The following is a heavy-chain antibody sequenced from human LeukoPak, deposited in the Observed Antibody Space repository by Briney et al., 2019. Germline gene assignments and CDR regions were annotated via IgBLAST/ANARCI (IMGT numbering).Heavy chain of an antibody. CDR3: ARVLKLWRHAFDI. CDR2: SIPIFCTA. CDR1: GGTFSSYA. J-gene: IGHJ3*02. D-gene: IGHD4/OR15-4a*01. V-gene: IGHV1-69*05. Sequence: SVTVSCKASGGTFSSYAISWVRQAPGQGLEWMGRSIPIFCTANYAQKFQGRVTINTDESTSTAYMELSSLRSEDTAVYYCARVLKLWRHAFDIWGQGTMVTVSS.